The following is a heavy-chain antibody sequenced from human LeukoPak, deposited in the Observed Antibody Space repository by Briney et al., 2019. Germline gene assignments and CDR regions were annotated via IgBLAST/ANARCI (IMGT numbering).Heavy chain of an antibody. Sequence: PSETLSLTCTVSGGSISNSNYYWGWVRQPPGKGLEWIGTIYYSGNTYYTPSFKSRATISVDTSKNQFSLRLSSVTAADTAVYFCMRHEEEDGYNAKPFDFWGQGTLVTVSS. J-gene: IGHJ4*02. CDR2: IYYSGNT. CDR1: GGSISNSNYY. D-gene: IGHD5-24*01. V-gene: IGHV4-39*01. CDR3: MRHEEEDGYNAKPFDF.